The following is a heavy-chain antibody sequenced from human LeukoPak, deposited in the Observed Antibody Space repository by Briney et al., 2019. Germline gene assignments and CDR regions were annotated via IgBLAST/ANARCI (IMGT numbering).Heavy chain of an antibody. CDR3: ARVAHYDFWSGPPGDV. J-gene: IGHJ6*04. V-gene: IGHV4-34*01. Sequence: PSETLSLTCAVYGGSFSGYYWSWIRQPPGKGLEWIGEINHSGSTNYNPSLKSRVTIPVDTSKNQFSLKLSSVTAADTAVYYCARVAHYDFWSGPPGDVWGKGTTVTVSS. CDR2: INHSGST. CDR1: GGSFSGYY. D-gene: IGHD3-3*01.